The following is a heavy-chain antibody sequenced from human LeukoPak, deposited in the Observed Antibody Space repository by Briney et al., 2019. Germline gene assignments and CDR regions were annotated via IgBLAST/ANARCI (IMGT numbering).Heavy chain of an antibody. Sequence: SETLSLTCAVSGGSISSSSYYWGWIRQPPGKGLEWIGSIYYSGSTYYNPSLKSRVTISVDTSKNQFSLKLSSVTAADTAVYYCARQDPGADYWGQGTLVTVSS. V-gene: IGHV4-39*01. J-gene: IGHJ4*02. CDR1: GGSISSSSYY. CDR3: ARQDPGADY. D-gene: IGHD4-17*01. CDR2: IYYSGST.